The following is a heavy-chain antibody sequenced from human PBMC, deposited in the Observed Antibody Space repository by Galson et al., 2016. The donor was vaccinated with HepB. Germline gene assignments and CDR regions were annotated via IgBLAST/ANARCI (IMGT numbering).Heavy chain of an antibody. J-gene: IGHJ4*02. V-gene: IGHV3-23*01. D-gene: IGHD1/OR15-1a*01. CDR2: ISDSAGST. Sequence: SLRLSCAASGFIFSNYAMSWVRQAPGKGLEWVSGISDSAGSTYFADSVKGRFTISRDNSKNTLHLQMNSLRVEDTAVYYCAKGTTLQVHFGYFDHWGQGTLVTVSS. CDR1: GFIFSNYA. CDR3: AKGTTLQVHFGYFDH.